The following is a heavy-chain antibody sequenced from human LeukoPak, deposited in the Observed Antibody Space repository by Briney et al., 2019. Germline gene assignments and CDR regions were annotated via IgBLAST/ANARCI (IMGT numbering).Heavy chain of an antibody. CDR2: IYYSGST. Sequence: PSETLSLTCTVPVGSISSSSYYWGWIRQPPGKGLEWIGSIYYSGSTYYNPSLKSRFTISVDTSKTQFSLKLSSVTAADTAVYYCARRRGNYYDSSGYYYFDYWGQGTLVTVSS. D-gene: IGHD3-22*01. CDR1: VGSISSSSYY. V-gene: IGHV4-39*01. CDR3: ARRRGNYYDSSGYYYFDY. J-gene: IGHJ4*02.